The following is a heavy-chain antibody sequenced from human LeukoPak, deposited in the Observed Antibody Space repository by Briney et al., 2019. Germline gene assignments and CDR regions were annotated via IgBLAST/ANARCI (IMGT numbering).Heavy chain of an antibody. J-gene: IGHJ4*02. D-gene: IGHD4-17*01. CDR2: IKQDGSQT. Sequence: GGSLRLSCAASGFTSSSYWMSWVRQAPGKGLEWVATIKQDGSQTYYVDSVKGRFTISRDNAKNSLYLQMNSLRAEDTAVYYCARESGSVTSEVDFDYWGQGTLVTVSS. V-gene: IGHV3-7*01. CDR3: ARESGSVTSEVDFDY. CDR1: GFTSSSYW.